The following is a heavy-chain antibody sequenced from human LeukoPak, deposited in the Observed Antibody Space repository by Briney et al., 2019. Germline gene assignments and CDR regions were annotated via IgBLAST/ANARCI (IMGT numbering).Heavy chain of an antibody. V-gene: IGHV4-61*08. CDR2: IDYSGST. CDR3: ARDLSGYSYGLYWYFDL. CDR1: GDSISSGDYY. Sequence: SETLSLTCTVSGDSISSGDYYWSWIRQPPGKGLEWTGYIDYSGSTSYNPSLKSRVTMSVDTSKNQFSLKLSSVTAADTAVYYCARDLSGYSYGLYWYFDLWGRGTLVTVSS. D-gene: IGHD5-18*01. J-gene: IGHJ2*01.